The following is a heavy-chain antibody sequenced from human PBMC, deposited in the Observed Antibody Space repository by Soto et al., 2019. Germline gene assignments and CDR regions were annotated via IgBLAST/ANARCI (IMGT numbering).Heavy chain of an antibody. CDR1: GYTFTYYG. CDR3: AKESRTGGQSRFDA. V-gene: IGHV1-18*01. D-gene: IGHD7-27*01. Sequence: QVQVEQSGDEVKKPGASVKVSCRTSGYTFTYYGLHWVRQAPGQGLGWMGRISTYNGNTNYAQKLQGKVTLTTDTSTSNAYMELRSVRFDDTAVYFCAKESRTGGQSRFDALGQGTLVTVSS. CDR2: ISTYNGNT. J-gene: IGHJ4*02.